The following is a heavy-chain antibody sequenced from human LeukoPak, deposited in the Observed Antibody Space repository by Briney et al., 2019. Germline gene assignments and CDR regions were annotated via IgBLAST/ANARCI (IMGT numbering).Heavy chain of an antibody. D-gene: IGHD3-16*01. V-gene: IGHV1-18*01. CDR1: GYTFTSYG. J-gene: IGHJ4*02. CDR3: ARDITVVSLASIGFDY. CDR2: ISSYNGKT. Sequence: GASVKVSCKASGYTFTSYGLSWVRQAPGQGLEWMGWISSYNGKTNYAQKFQGRVTMTTDTSTSTAYMELRGLTSDDTADYYWARDITVVSLASIGFDYWSQGTVVTVSS.